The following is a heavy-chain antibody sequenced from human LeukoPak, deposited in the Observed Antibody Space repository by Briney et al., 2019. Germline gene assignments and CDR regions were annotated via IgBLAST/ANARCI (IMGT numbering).Heavy chain of an antibody. V-gene: IGHV4-61*02. Sequence: SETLSLTCTVSGGSISSGSYYWSWIRQPAGKGLEWIGRIYTSGSTNYNPSLKSRVTISVDTSKNQFSLKLSSVTAADTAVYYCARDVPYYYDSSDYYPFGYWGQGTLDTVSS. CDR3: ARDVPYYYDSSDYYPFGY. CDR2: IYTSGST. J-gene: IGHJ4*02. D-gene: IGHD3-22*01. CDR1: GGSISSGSYY.